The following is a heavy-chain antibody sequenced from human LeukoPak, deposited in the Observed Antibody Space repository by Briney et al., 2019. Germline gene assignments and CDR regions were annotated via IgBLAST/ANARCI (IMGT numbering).Heavy chain of an antibody. Sequence: GGSLRLSCAASGFTVSSYGMHWVRQAPGKGLEWVAVISYDGSNQYYADSVKGRFTISRDNSKNTLYLQMNSLRGADTAVYYCAEAHTVPTLYRFDPCGQGTLVTVSS. J-gene: IGHJ5*02. V-gene: IGHV3-30*18. CDR3: AEAHTVPTLYRFDP. CDR1: GFTVSSYG. CDR2: ISYDGSNQ. D-gene: IGHD2-15*01.